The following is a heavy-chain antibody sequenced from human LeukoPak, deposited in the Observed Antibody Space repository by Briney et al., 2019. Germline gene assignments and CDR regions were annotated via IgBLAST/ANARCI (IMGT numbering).Heavy chain of an antibody. CDR1: GYSFSSYW. V-gene: IGHV5-51*01. J-gene: IGHJ3*02. D-gene: IGHD3-3*01. CDR3: ARREGNYDIWSGYHRDAFDI. CDR2: IFPGDSDT. Sequence: GVSLKISCKGSGYSFSSYWIAWVPQMPGKGLEWIGLIFPGDSDTRYGPSFQDQLTISVDKSINTASLQWSSLKASDTAMYYCARREGNYDIWSGYHRDAFDIWGQGTMITVSS.